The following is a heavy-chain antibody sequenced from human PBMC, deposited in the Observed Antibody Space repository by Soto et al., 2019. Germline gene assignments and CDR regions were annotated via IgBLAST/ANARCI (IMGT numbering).Heavy chain of an antibody. D-gene: IGHD4-17*01. CDR3: ARDQTTGDYFGA. J-gene: IGHJ4*02. CDR1: GFAFSSFY. Sequence: GGSLRLSCGASGFAFSSFYMHWVRQAPGKGLFWVSRINGDGSSTNYADSVKGRFTISRDNAKNTLYLQMNSLRAEDTAVYYCARDQTTGDYFGAWGQGTLVTVSS. V-gene: IGHV3-74*01. CDR2: INGDGSST.